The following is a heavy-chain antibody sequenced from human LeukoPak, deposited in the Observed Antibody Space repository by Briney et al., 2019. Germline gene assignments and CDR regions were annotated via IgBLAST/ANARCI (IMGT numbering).Heavy chain of an antibody. CDR2: INPNTGDT. CDR3: ASKGAGHCYDASCMGSFDL. Sequence: ASVKVSCKASGYPFIDYYLHWVRLAPGQGLEWMGCINPNTGDTNSAQNFQGRVIMTRDTSITTAYMELSRLKSDDTALYYCASKGAGHCYDASCMGSFDLWGQGTTVAVSS. CDR1: GYPFIDYY. J-gene: IGHJ3*01. D-gene: IGHD2-15*01. V-gene: IGHV1-2*02.